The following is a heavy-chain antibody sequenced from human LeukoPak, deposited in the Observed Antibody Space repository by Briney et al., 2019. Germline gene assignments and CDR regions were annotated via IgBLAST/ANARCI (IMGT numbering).Heavy chain of an antibody. CDR3: ASFHCSGGSCYSSGGWAFDI. CDR1: GGSISSYY. Sequence: PSETLSLTCTVSGGSISSYYWSWIRQPPGKGLEWIGYIYYSGSTNYNPSLKSRVTISVDTSKNQFSLKLSSVTAADTAVYYCASFHCSGGSCYSSGGWAFDIWGQGTMVTVSS. J-gene: IGHJ3*02. D-gene: IGHD2-15*01. CDR2: IYYSGST. V-gene: IGHV4-59*08.